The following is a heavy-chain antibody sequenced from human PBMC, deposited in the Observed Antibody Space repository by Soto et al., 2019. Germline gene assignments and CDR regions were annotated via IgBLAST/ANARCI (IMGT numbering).Heavy chain of an antibody. J-gene: IGHJ6*02. Sequence: SETLSLTCAVYGGSISSSNWWSWVRQSPGKGLEWIGEIYHSGSTNYNPSLKSRVTISLDQSKNQFSLKLTSVTAADTAVYYCAKERVEGYGMDVWGQGTTVTVSS. CDR2: IYHSGST. CDR3: AKERVEGYGMDV. CDR1: GGSISSSNW. V-gene: IGHV4-4*02.